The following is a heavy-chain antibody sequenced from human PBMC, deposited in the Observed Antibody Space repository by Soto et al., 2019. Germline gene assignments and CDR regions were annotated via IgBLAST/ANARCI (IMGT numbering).Heavy chain of an antibody. J-gene: IGHJ6*03. CDR2: IIPILVIA. Sequence: SVKLSCKASGGTFSSYTISWVRQAPGQGLEWMGRIIPILVIAHYAQKFQGRVTITADKSTSTAYMELSSLRSEDTAVYYGARDSSSGVYYMDVWGKGTTVTVAS. D-gene: IGHD6-6*01. V-gene: IGHV1-69*04. CDR1: GGTFSSYT. CDR3: ARDSSSGVYYMDV.